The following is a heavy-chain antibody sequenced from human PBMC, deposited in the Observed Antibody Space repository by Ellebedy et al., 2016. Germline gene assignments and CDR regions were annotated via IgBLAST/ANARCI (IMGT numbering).Heavy chain of an antibody. CDR3: ARHGSSRGGSSWYSDWFDP. Sequence: SETLSLXCTVSGGSISSSSYYWGWIRQPPGKGLEWIGSIYYSVSTYYNPSLKSRVTISVDTSKNHFSLKLSSVTAADTAVYYCARHGSSRGGSSWYSDWFDPWGQGTLVTVSS. V-gene: IGHV4-39*01. J-gene: IGHJ5*02. CDR1: GGSISSSSYY. CDR2: IYYSVST. D-gene: IGHD6-13*01.